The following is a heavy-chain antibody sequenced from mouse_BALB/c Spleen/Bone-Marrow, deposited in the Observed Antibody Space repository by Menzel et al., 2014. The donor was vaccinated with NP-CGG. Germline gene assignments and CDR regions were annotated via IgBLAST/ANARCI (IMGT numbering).Heavy chain of an antibody. V-gene: IGHV5-17*02. CDR3: AREDYDSPADY. Sequence: EVMLVESGGGLVQPGGSRKLSCAASGFTFSNFGMHWIRQAPEKGLEWVAYITSDSTIIYYADTVRGRFTISRDNPKNTLFLQMTSLRSEDSAMYYCAREDYDSPADYWGHGTSVTVSS. CDR1: GFTFSNFG. CDR2: ITSDSTII. J-gene: IGHJ4*01. D-gene: IGHD2-4*01.